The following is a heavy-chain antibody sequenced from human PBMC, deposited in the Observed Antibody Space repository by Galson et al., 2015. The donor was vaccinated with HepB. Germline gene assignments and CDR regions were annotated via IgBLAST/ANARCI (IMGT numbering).Heavy chain of an antibody. CDR1: GFTFSSYA. V-gene: IGHV3-23*01. CDR2: ISGSGGST. Sequence: SLRLSCAASGFTFSSYAMSWVRQAPGKGLEWVSTISGSGGSTYHADSVKGRFTISRDNSKNTVYLQMNSLRAEDTAVYYCAKERYCSSVGCYTRWSAPWGQGTLVTVSS. D-gene: IGHD2-15*01. CDR3: AKERYCSSVGCYTRWSAP. J-gene: IGHJ5*02.